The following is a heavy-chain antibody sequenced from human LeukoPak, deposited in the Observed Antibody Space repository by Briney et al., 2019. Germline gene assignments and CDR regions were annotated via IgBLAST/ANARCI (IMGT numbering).Heavy chain of an antibody. CDR1: GYTFTSYG. Sequence: GASVKVSCKASGYTFTSYGISWVRQAPGQGLEWMGWISAYNGNTNYAQKFQGRVTVTRDTSTSTVYMELSSLRSEDTAVYYCARGGYYDTSGTDYWGQGTLVTVSS. J-gene: IGHJ4*02. D-gene: IGHD3-22*01. CDR3: ARGGYYDTSGTDY. V-gene: IGHV1-18*01. CDR2: ISAYNGNT.